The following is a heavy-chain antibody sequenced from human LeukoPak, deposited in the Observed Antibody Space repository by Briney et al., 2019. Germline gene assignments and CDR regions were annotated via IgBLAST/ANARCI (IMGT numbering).Heavy chain of an antibody. V-gene: IGHV3-7*03. D-gene: IGHD3-10*01. J-gene: IGHJ6*02. CDR1: GFTFSSYW. CDR3: VKDMNPGGADV. Sequence: GGSLRLSCAASGFTFSSYWMNWARQAPGKGLEWVASINHNGNVNYYVDSVKDRFTVSRDSAKNSLYLQMNSLRPEDTALYYCVKDMNPGGADVWGQGTTVTVSS. CDR2: INHNGNVN.